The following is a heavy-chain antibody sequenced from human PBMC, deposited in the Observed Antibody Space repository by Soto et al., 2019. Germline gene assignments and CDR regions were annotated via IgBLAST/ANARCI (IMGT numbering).Heavy chain of an antibody. CDR1: GFTFDDYA. J-gene: IGHJ2*01. V-gene: IGHV3-9*01. Sequence: EVQLVESGGGLVQPGRSLRLSCAASGFTFDDYAMHWVRRAPGKGLEWVSGIGWNSGSIGYSDSVKRRFTISRDNAKNYLYLQMNSLRAEDTALYYCAKTLNIRKSYSSGWGYFDLWGRGTLVTVSS. D-gene: IGHD6-19*01. CDR3: AKTLNIRKSYSSGWGYFDL. CDR2: IGWNSGSI.